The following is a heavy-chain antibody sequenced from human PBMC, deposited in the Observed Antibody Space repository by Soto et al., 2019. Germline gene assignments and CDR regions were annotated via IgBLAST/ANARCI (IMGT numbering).Heavy chain of an antibody. V-gene: IGHV2-26*01. D-gene: IGHD3-10*01. CDR1: GFSLSNTRMG. J-gene: IGHJ5*02. CDR2: IFSNDEK. CDR3: TRIEKGSATYT. Sequence: QVTLKESGPVLVKPTETLTLTCTVSGFSLSNTRMGVSWIRQPPGKALEWLAHIFSNDEKSYSTSLKSRLTISTDTPNSQVVLSMTNMDPVDTATYYCTRIEKGSATYTWGQGTLVTVSS.